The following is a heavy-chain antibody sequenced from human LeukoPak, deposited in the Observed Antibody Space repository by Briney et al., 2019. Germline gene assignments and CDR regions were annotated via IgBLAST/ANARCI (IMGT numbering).Heavy chain of an antibody. Sequence: GGSLRLSCAASGFTFNNYAMSWVRQAPGKGLEWVSAISGSGGSTYYADSVKGRFTISRDNSKNTLYLQMNSLRVEDTAVYYCARGDGLGELSSTLDYWGQGTRITVSS. CDR1: GFTFNNYA. D-gene: IGHD3-16*02. CDR3: ARGDGLGELSSTLDY. V-gene: IGHV3-23*01. CDR2: ISGSGGST. J-gene: IGHJ4*02.